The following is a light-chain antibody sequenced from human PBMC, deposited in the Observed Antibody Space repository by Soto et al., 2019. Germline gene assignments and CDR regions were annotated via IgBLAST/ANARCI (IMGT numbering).Light chain of an antibody. CDR3: QQRTNWRLT. V-gene: IGKV3-11*01. CDR2: DAS. CDR1: QSVSSH. Sequence: EIVLTQSPATLSLSPGERVTLSCRASQSVSSHLTWYQHKPGQAPRLLIYDASNRATGIPARFSGSGSGTDFTLTISSLEPEDFAVYYCQQRTNWRLTFDGGTKVEIK. J-gene: IGKJ4*01.